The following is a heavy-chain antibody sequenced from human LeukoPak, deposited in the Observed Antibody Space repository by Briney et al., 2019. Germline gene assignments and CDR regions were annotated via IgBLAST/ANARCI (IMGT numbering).Heavy chain of an antibody. CDR3: ARDVGAFDI. CDR2: IKQDGSEK. J-gene: IGHJ3*02. CDR1: GFSFSNYW. Sequence: GGSLRLSCAVSGFSFSNYWMTWVRQAPGKGLEWVANIKQDGSEKYYVDSVKGRFTISRDNAKNSLYLQMNSLRAEDTAVYYCARDVGAFDIWGPGTMVTVSS. D-gene: IGHD1-26*01. V-gene: IGHV3-7*03.